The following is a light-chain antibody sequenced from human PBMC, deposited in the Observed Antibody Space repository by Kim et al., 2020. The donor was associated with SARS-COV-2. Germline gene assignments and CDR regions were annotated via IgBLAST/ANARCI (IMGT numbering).Light chain of an antibody. CDR3: QQYGSSPCT. Sequence: LSPGERAALACWASQSVSSNYVAWYQQKPGQAPRLLIYDASSRATGIPDRFSGGGSGTDFTLTISRLEPEDFAVYYCQQYGSSPCTFGQGTKLEI. CDR2: DAS. J-gene: IGKJ2*02. V-gene: IGKV3-20*01. CDR1: QSVSSNY.